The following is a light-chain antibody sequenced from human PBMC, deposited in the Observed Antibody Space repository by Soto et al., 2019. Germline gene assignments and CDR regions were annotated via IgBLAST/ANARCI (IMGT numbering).Light chain of an antibody. V-gene: IGLV2-14*01. CDR1: SSDVGGYNY. CDR3: SSYTTSSTRV. CDR2: DVS. J-gene: IGLJ1*01. Sequence: QSALTQPASVSGSPGQSITISCTGTSSDVGGYNYVTWYQHHPGKAPKLMIYDVSNRPSGVSNRFSGSKSGNTASLTISGXXXXXXXXXYCSSYTTSSTRVFGTGTKLTV.